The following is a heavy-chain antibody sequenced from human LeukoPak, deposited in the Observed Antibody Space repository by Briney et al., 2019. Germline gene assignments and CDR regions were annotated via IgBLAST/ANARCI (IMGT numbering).Heavy chain of an antibody. J-gene: IGHJ4*02. Sequence: GGSLRLSCAASGFTFSSYGMHWVRRAPGKGLEWVAVISYDGSNKYYADSVKGRFTISRDNSKNTLYLQMNSLRAEDTAVYYCAKTAVAANYFDYWGQGTLVTVSS. CDR3: AKTAVAANYFDY. CDR2: ISYDGSNK. CDR1: GFTFSSYG. D-gene: IGHD6-19*01. V-gene: IGHV3-30*18.